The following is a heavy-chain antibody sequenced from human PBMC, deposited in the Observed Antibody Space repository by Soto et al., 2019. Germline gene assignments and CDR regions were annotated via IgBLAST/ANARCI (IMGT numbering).Heavy chain of an antibody. CDR2: IRSKANSYAT. CDR1: GFTFSCSA. V-gene: IGHV3-73*01. Sequence: PGGSLRLSSAASGFTFSCSAMHWVRQSSGKGLEWVGRIRSKANSYATAYAASVKGRFTISRGDSKNTAYLQMNSLKTEDTAVYYCTSPDYGGNGGPDRYWGQGTLVTVSS. D-gene: IGHD4-17*01. CDR3: TSPDYGGNGGPDRY. J-gene: IGHJ4*02.